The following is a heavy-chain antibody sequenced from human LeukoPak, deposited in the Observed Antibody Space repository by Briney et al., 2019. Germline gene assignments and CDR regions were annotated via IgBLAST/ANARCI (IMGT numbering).Heavy chain of an antibody. Sequence: PGGSLRLSCAASGFIFSKYTMSWVRQAPGKGLEWVSGINWNGGSTGYADSVKGRFTISRDNAKNSLYLQMNSLRAEDTASYYCARDPRYSSSWYLAFDIWGQGTMVTVSS. D-gene: IGHD6-13*01. CDR3: ARDPRYSSSWYLAFDI. J-gene: IGHJ3*02. CDR1: GFIFSKYT. V-gene: IGHV3-20*04. CDR2: INWNGGST.